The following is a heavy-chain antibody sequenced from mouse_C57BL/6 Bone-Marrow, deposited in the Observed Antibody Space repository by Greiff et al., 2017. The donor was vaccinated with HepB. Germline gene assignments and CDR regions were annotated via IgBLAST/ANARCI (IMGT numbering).Heavy chain of an antibody. J-gene: IGHJ4*01. Sequence: EVKLVESEGGLVQPGSSMKLSCTASGFTFSDYYMAWVRQVPEKGLEWVANINYDGSSTYYLDSLKSRFIISRDNAKNILYLQMSSLKSEDTATYYCARERGDYDVDYAMDYWGQGTSVTVSS. CDR1: GFTFSDYY. V-gene: IGHV5-16*01. D-gene: IGHD2-4*01. CDR2: INYDGSST. CDR3: ARERGDYDVDYAMDY.